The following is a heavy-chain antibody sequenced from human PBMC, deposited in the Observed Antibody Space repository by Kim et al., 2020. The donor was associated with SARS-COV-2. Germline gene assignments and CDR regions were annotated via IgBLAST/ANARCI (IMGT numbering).Heavy chain of an antibody. D-gene: IGHD4-17*01. CDR3: AKGHDFGDYLDF. V-gene: IGHV3-30-3*01. CDR1: GFTFADSA. J-gene: IGHJ4*02. Sequence: GGSLRLSCATSGFTFADSALHWVRQAPGKGLDWVAIISYDGVNRHHAESVRGRFTISRDNSKNTLYLQMNSLTVEDTAIYFCAKGHDFGDYLDFWGQGTL. CDR2: ISYDGVNR.